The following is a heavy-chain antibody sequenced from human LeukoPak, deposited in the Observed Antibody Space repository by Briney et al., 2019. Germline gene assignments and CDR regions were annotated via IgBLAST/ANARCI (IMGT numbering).Heavy chain of an antibody. Sequence: PSETLSLTCAVSGGSISSSNWWSWVRQPPGKGLEWIGEIYHSGSTNYNPSLKSRVTISVDKSKNQFSLKLSSVTAADTAVYYCARVPPQYSYGRRTASGNFDYWGQGTLVTVSS. V-gene: IGHV4-4*02. J-gene: IGHJ4*02. CDR2: IYHSGST. CDR3: ARVPPQYSYGRRTASGNFDY. D-gene: IGHD5-18*01. CDR1: GGSISSSNW.